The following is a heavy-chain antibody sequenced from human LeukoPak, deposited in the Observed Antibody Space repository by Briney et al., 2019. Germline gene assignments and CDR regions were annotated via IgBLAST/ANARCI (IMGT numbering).Heavy chain of an antibody. CDR2: ISWNSGSI. D-gene: IGHD6-19*01. Sequence: PGRSLRLSCAASGVTFDDYAMHWVRQAPGKGLECVSGISWNSGSIGYADSVKGRFTISRDNAKNSLYLQMNSLRAEDTALYYCAKDMDRFGVAVAGTHPPLDYWGQGTLVTVSS. CDR1: GVTFDDYA. J-gene: IGHJ4*02. CDR3: AKDMDRFGVAVAGTHPPLDY. V-gene: IGHV3-9*01.